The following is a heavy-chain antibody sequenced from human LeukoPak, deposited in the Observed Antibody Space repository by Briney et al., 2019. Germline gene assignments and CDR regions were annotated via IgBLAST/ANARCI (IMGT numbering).Heavy chain of an antibody. J-gene: IGHJ4*02. CDR1: GFTFSSYS. D-gene: IGHD6-19*01. CDR3: ARNRSSGWYDY. V-gene: IGHV3-21*01. Sequence: GGSLRLSCAASGFTFSSYSMNWLRQAPGKGLEWVSSICSSSSYIYYADSVKGRFTISRDNAKNSLYLQMNSLRAEDTAVYYCARNRSSGWYDYWGQGTLVTVSS. CDR2: ICSSSSYI.